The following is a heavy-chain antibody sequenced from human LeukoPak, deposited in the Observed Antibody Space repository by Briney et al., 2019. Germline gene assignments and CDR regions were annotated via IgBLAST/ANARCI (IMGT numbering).Heavy chain of an antibody. D-gene: IGHD6-6*01. CDR1: GFTFSSYS. Sequence: GGSLRLSCAASGFTFSSYSMNWVRQAPGKGLEWVSYISSSSTIYYADSVKGRFTISRDNAKNSLYLQMNSLRAEDTAVYYCARDLGSIAARPFDYWGQGTLVTVSS. CDR2: ISSSSTI. V-gene: IGHV3-48*04. J-gene: IGHJ4*02. CDR3: ARDLGSIAARPFDY.